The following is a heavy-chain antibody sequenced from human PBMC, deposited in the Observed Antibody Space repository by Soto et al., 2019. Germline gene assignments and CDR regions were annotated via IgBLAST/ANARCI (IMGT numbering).Heavy chain of an antibody. Sequence: PSLRRCRPWTPSASFLSCPSYYRTWVRQPTVKRLQRIGYADYSRTTNYNPSLKSRVTMSVDTSKNQFSLKLSSVTAADTAVYYCARDERTNHLLDYWGQGTLVTVSS. J-gene: IGHJ4*02. V-gene: IGHV4-61*01. CDR1: ASFLSCPSYY. CDR2: ADYSRTT. D-gene: IGHD2-2*01. CDR3: ARDERTNHLLDY.